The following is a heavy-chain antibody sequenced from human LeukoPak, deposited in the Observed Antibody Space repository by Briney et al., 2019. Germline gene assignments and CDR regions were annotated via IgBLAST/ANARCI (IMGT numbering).Heavy chain of an antibody. CDR1: GFTVSSNY. D-gene: IGHD4-17*01. V-gene: IGHV3-66*01. J-gene: IGHJ4*02. CDR3: ARAEGYGDYGPFDY. CDR2: IYSGGST. Sequence: PGGSLRLSCAASGFTVSSNYMSWVRQAPGKGLEWVSVIYSGGSTYYADSVKGRFTISRDNSKNTLYLQMNSLRAEDTAVYYCARAEGYGDYGPFDYWGQGTLVTVSS.